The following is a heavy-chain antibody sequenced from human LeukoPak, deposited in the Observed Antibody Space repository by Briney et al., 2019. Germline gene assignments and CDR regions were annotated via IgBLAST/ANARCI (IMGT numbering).Heavy chain of an antibody. CDR2: IYSGGST. D-gene: IGHD4-17*01. CDR3: ARSSYGDYVVSGYGMDV. CDR1: GFTVSSNY. J-gene: IGHJ6*02. Sequence: GGSLRLSCAASGFTVSSNYMSWVRQAPGKGMQWVSVIYSGGSTYYAASVKGRFTISRHNSKNTLYLQMNSLRAEDTAVYYCARSSYGDYVVSGYGMDVWGQGTTVTVSS. V-gene: IGHV3-53*04.